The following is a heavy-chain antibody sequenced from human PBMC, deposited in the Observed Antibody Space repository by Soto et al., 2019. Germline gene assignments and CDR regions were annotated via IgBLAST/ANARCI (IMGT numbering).Heavy chain of an antibody. V-gene: IGHV3-7*05. CDR1: GFTFSSYW. D-gene: IGHD3-3*01. CDR2: IKQDGSEK. Sequence: GGSLRLSCAASGFTFSSYWMSWVRQAPGKGLEWVANIKQDGSEKYYVDSVKGRFTISRDNAKNSLYLQMNSLRAEDTAVYYCARGLDSLEWFLGGLWGQGTLVTVSS. J-gene: IGHJ4*02. CDR3: ARGLDSLEWFLGGL.